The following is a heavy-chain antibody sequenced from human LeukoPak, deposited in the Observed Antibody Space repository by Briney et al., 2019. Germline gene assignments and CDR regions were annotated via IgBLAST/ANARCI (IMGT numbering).Heavy chain of an antibody. D-gene: IGHD2-2*01. CDR2: IYTSGST. V-gene: IGHV4-59*10. CDR1: GGSFSGYY. J-gene: IGHJ6*03. CDR3: AGGSTSAYYYYMDV. Sequence: SETLSLTCAVYGGSFSGYYWNWIRQPAGKGLEWIGRIYTSGSTNYNPSLKSRVTMSVDTSKNQFSLKLSSVTAADTAVYYCAGGSTSAYYYYMDVWGKGTTVTVSS.